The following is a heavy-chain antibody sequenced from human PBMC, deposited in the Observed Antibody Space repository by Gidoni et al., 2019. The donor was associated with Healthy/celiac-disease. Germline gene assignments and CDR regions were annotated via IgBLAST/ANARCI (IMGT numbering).Heavy chain of an antibody. CDR2: ISYDGSNK. CDR1: GLPFSSYA. V-gene: IGHV3-30-3*01. CDR3: ARAHLGGLMITFGGVIAFDY. D-gene: IGHD3-16*02. J-gene: IGHJ4*02. Sequence: QVQLVESGGGVVQPGRSLRLSCAASGLPFSSYAMHWVRQAPGKGLEWVAVISYDGSNKYYADSVKGRFTISRDNSKNTLDLQMNSLRAEDTAVYYCARAHLGGLMITFGGVIAFDYWGQGTLVTVSS.